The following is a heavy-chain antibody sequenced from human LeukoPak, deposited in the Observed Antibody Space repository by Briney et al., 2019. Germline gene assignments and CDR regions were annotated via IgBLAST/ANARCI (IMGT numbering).Heavy chain of an antibody. D-gene: IGHD6-6*01. Sequence: GGSLRLSCAASGFTFSSYSMNWVRQAPGKGLEWVSSISSSSSYIYYADSVKGRFTISRDNAKNSLYLQMNSLRAEDTAVYYCGLLSSSSVKSPFDYWGQGTLVTVSS. J-gene: IGHJ4*02. CDR2: ISSSSSYI. CDR3: GLLSSSSVKSPFDY. V-gene: IGHV3-21*01. CDR1: GFTFSSYS.